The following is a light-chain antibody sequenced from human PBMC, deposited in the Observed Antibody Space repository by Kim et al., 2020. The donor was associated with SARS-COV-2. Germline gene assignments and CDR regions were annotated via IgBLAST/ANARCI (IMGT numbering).Light chain of an antibody. Sequence: EIVLTQSPDTLSLSPGERATLSCRASQSISNWIAWYQQKPGQAPRLLMYDASKRATGIPARFSGSGSGTDFTLTISSLEPEDFVVYYCQQRWDWPLTFGGGTKVDIK. J-gene: IGKJ4*01. CDR1: QSISNW. V-gene: IGKV3-11*01. CDR3: QQRWDWPLT. CDR2: DAS.